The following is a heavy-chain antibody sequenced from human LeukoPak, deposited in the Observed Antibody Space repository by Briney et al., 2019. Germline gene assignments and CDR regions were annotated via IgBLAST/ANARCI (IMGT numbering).Heavy chain of an antibody. CDR2: IDPKTGGT. CDR1: GYTFTDTDYY. V-gene: IGHV1-2*06. Sequence: ASVKVSCKASGYTFTDTDYYLHWLRQAPGQGLEWMGRIDPKTGGTKFTQKFQGRVTMYRDTFINTAYLELTNLEPDDTAVYYCARDAAVVGQGSEYWGQGTLVTVSS. CDR3: ARDAAVVGQGSEY. D-gene: IGHD6-19*01. J-gene: IGHJ4*02.